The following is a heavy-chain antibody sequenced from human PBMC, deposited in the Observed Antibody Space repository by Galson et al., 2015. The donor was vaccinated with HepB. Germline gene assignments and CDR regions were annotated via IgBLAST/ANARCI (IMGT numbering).Heavy chain of an antibody. D-gene: IGHD3-22*01. CDR2: INPSGGST. J-gene: IGHJ4*02. CDR1: GYTFTSYY. Sequence: SVKVSCKASGYTFTSYYMHWVRQAPGQGLEWMGIINPSGGSTSYAQKFQGRVTMTRDTSTSTVYMELSSLRSEDTAVYYCARQRTYYYDSGGFDYWGQGTLVTVSS. V-gene: IGHV1-46*01. CDR3: ARQRTYYYDSGGFDY.